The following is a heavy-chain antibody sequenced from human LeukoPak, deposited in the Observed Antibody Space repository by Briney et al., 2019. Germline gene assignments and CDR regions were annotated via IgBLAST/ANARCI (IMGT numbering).Heavy chain of an antibody. D-gene: IGHD2-2*01. CDR1: GYTFTSYG. Sequence: ASVKVSFKASGYTFTSYGISWVRQAPGQGLEWMGWITAYNDNTNYAQKLQGRVTMTTDTSTNTAYMELRSLTSDDTAVYYCARAWDCSSTTCYVYFDYWGQGSLVTVSS. J-gene: IGHJ4*02. CDR3: ARAWDCSSTTCYVYFDY. CDR2: ITAYNDNT. V-gene: IGHV1-18*01.